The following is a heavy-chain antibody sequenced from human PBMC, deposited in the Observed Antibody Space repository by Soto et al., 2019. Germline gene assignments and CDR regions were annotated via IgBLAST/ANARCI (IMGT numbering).Heavy chain of an antibody. CDR1: GASISSYYW. V-gene: IGHV2-5*08. CDR3: AHRLGGIGVAGTFDY. J-gene: IGHJ4*02. Sequence: TLSLTCAVSGASISSYYWSWIRQPPGKALEWLALIYWDDDKRYSPSLKSRLTITKDTSKNQVVLTMTNMDPVDTATYYCAHRLGGIGVAGTFDYWGQRTLVTVSS. CDR2: IYWDDDK. D-gene: IGHD6-19*01.